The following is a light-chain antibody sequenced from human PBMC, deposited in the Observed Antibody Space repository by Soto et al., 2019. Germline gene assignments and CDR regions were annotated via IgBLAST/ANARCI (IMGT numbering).Light chain of an antibody. CDR3: QAYDYSLTASV. CDR1: SSDVGSYNR. Sequence: QSALTQPPSVSGSPGQSVTISCTGTSSDVGSYNRVSWYQQPPGTAPKLMIYEVSNRPSGVPDRFSGSKSGNTASLTISGLQAEDEADYYCQAYDYSLTASVFGGGTQLTVL. V-gene: IGLV2-18*01. J-gene: IGLJ3*02. CDR2: EVS.